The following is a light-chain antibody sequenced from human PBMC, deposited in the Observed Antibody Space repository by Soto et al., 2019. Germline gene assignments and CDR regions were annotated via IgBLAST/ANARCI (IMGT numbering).Light chain of an antibody. CDR2: EAS. J-gene: IGKJ2*01. CDR3: QETNYYV. CDR1: RSINEW. V-gene: IGKV1-5*01. Sequence: DIQLTQSASTLSASVGDRVTITCRASRSINEWLAWYQKKPGKAPKLLIYEASKLESGVPSRFSGSGSGTEFTLTISSLQPDDLATYYGQETNYYVFGQGTQVEIK.